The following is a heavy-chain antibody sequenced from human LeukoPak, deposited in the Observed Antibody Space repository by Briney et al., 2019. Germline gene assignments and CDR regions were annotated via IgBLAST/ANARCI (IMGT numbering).Heavy chain of an antibody. V-gene: IGHV4-59*08. CDR3: ARVPMVRGVISDYYYGMDV. CDR2: IYYSGST. Sequence: SQTLSLTCTVSGGSISSYYWSWIRQPPGKGLEWIGYIYYSGSTNYNPSLKSRVTISVDTSKNQFSLKLSSVTAADTAVYYCARVPMVRGVISDYYYGMDVWGQGTTVTVSS. J-gene: IGHJ6*02. D-gene: IGHD3-10*01. CDR1: GGSISSYY.